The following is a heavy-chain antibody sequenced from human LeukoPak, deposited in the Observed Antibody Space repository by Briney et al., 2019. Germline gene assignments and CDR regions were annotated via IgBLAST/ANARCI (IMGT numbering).Heavy chain of an antibody. CDR1: GYSINMGFY. D-gene: IGHD3-9*01. CDR2: IFYTGVT. J-gene: IGHJ4*02. V-gene: IGHV4-38-2*02. CDR3: ARDRGGRTGYASGDFDF. Sequence: SETLSLTCAVSGYSINMGFYWDWIRQPPGKGLEWIGTIFYTGVTYYNPSLKSRVSLSVDTSKNQFSLKVNSVTATDTAVYYCARDRGGRTGYASGDFDFWGQGTLVPVSS.